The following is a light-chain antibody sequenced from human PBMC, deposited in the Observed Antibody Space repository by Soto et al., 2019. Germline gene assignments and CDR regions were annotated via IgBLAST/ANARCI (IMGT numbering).Light chain of an antibody. CDR2: GAS. CDR3: QQYNNWPT. Sequence: EIVLSPSPSPLSLPSRERATLSLRASQSVSSSYLAWYQQKPVQAPRLLIYGASSRATGIPDRFSGSGSGTDFTLTISSLQSEDFAVYYCQQYNNWPTFGQGTRLEIK. V-gene: IGKV3-20*01. CDR1: QSVSSSY. J-gene: IGKJ5*01.